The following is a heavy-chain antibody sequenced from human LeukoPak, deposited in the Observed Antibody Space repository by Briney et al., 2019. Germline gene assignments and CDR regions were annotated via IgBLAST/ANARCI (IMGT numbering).Heavy chain of an antibody. Sequence: PGGSLRLSCAASGFTFSSYEMTWVRQAPGKGLEWVSYISGSATSIYYADSVKGRFTISRDNAKNSLYLQMNSLRAEDTAVYYCARWGARIAASGDYWGQGTLVTVSS. D-gene: IGHD6-6*01. CDR3: ARWGARIAASGDY. J-gene: IGHJ4*02. CDR2: ISGSATSI. V-gene: IGHV3-48*03. CDR1: GFTFSSYE.